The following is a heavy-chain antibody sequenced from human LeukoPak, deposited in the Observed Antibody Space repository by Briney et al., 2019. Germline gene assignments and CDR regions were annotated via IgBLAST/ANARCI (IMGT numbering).Heavy chain of an antibody. J-gene: IGHJ3*02. CDR2: ISSSGSTI. D-gene: IGHD3-22*01. CDR3: ARAPPGTMIVVSAFAI. Sequence: GGSLRLSCAASGFTFSDYYMSWIRQAPGKGLEWVSYISSSGSTIYYADSVKGRFTISRDNAKNSLYPQMNSLTAEDTAVYYCARAPPGTMIVVSAFAIWGQGTMVTVSS. CDR1: GFTFSDYY. V-gene: IGHV3-11*04.